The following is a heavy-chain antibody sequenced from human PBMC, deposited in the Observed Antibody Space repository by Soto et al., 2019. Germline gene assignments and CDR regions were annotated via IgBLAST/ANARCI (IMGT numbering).Heavy chain of an antibody. CDR2: VSSSSSYI. Sequence: EVQLVESGGGLVKPGGSLRLSCAASGFTFSTYSMNWVRQAPGKGLEWVSSVSSSSSYIDYADSVKGRFTISRDNAKNSLFLQMNTLRAEDTAMYYCARDREIVTAIVRRVLYAFDIWGQGTMVTVSS. CDR3: ARDREIVTAIVRRVLYAFDI. J-gene: IGHJ3*02. CDR1: GFTFSTYS. V-gene: IGHV3-21*02. D-gene: IGHD2-21*02.